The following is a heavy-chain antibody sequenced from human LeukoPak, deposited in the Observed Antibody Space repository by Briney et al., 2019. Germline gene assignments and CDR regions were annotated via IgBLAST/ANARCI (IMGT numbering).Heavy chain of an antibody. CDR2: INAGNGNT. V-gene: IGHV1-3*01. D-gene: IGHD3-22*01. CDR3: ARALRYYDSSGKFDY. J-gene: IGHJ4*02. Sequence: GASVKVSCKASGYTFTSYAMHWVRQAPGQRLEWMGWINAGNGNTKYSQKFQGRVTITRDTSASTAYMELSSLRSEDTAVYYCARALRYYDSSGKFDYWGQGTLVTVSS. CDR1: GYTFTSYA.